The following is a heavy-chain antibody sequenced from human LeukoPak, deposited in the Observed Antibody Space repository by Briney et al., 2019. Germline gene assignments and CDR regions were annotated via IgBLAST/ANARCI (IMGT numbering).Heavy chain of an antibody. Sequence: GGSLRLSCAASGFTFSSYAMSWVRQAPGKGLEWVSAISGSGGSTYYADSVKGRFTISRDNSKNTLYPQMNSLRAEDTAVYYCAKDDSAMVRGVVFDYWGQGTLVTVSS. CDR2: ISGSGGST. J-gene: IGHJ4*02. V-gene: IGHV3-23*01. D-gene: IGHD3-10*01. CDR3: AKDDSAMVRGVVFDY. CDR1: GFTFSSYA.